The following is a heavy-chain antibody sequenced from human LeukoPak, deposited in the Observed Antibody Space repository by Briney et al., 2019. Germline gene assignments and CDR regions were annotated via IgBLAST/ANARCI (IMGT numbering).Heavy chain of an antibody. V-gene: IGHV4-39*01. CDR1: GGSVSSSSFY. D-gene: IGHD5-18*01. CDR2: LYYSGST. Sequence: PPETLSLTCTVSGGSVSSSSFYWGWIRQPPGKGLEWIARLYYSGSTYYNPSLQSRVTISADTSKNQFSLKLSSVTGADTAVYYCARHTKSGYSYGFHAFDMWGQGTMVTVSS. CDR3: ARHTKSGYSYGFHAFDM. J-gene: IGHJ3*02.